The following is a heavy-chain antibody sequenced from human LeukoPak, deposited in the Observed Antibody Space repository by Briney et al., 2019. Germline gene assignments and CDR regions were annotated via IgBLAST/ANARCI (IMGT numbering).Heavy chain of an antibody. CDR3: ARDLWRFDP. Sequence: SETLSLTCTVSGGSINTYYWSCIRQPAGKGLEWIGRIYTSGSTNYNPSLKSRVTISIDKSKNQLSLKLSSVTAADTAVYYCARDLWRFDPWGQGTLVTVSS. CDR1: GGSINTYY. J-gene: IGHJ5*02. D-gene: IGHD2/OR15-2a*01. CDR2: IYTSGST. V-gene: IGHV4-4*07.